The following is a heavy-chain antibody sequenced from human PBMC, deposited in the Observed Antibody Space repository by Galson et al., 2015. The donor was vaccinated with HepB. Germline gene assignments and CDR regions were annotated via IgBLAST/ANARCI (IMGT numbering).Heavy chain of an antibody. CDR3: ARDRVGGYCSGGSCYSSYYYGMDV. Sequence: SLRLSCAASGFTFSSYGMHWVRQAPGKGLEWVAVIWYDGSNKYYADSVKGRFTISRDNSKNTLYLQMNSLRAEDTAVYYCARDRVGGYCSGGSCYSSYYYGMDVWGQGTTVTVSS. CDR2: IWYDGSNK. CDR1: GFTFSSYG. D-gene: IGHD2-15*01. V-gene: IGHV3-33*08. J-gene: IGHJ6*02.